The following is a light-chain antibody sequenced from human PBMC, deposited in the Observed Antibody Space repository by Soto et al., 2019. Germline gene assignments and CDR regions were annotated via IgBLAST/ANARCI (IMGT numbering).Light chain of an antibody. CDR3: QQYGGSPLYT. V-gene: IGKV3-20*01. CDR2: GAS. Sequence: IVLTQSPGTLSLSPGDRATLSCRASQSVSSSDLAWYQQQPGQAPSLLIYGASTRATGIPDRFSGSGSGTDFTLTISRLEPEDFAVYYCQQYGGSPLYTFGQGTKLEIK. CDR1: QSVSSSD. J-gene: IGKJ2*01.